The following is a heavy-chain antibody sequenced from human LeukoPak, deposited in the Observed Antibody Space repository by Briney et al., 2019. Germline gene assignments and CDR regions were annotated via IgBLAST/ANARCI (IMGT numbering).Heavy chain of an antibody. Sequence: GGSLRLSCAASGFTFSSYEMNWVRQAPGKGLEWVSYISSSGGTIYYADSVKGRFTISRDNAKNSLYLQMNSLRAEDTAVYYCAKGGVYSSSWPAEYFQHWGQGTLVTVSS. D-gene: IGHD6-13*01. J-gene: IGHJ1*01. V-gene: IGHV3-48*03. CDR3: AKGGVYSSSWPAEYFQH. CDR2: ISSSGGTI. CDR1: GFTFSSYE.